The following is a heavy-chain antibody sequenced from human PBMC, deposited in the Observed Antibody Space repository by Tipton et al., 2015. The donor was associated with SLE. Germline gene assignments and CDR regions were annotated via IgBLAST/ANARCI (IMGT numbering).Heavy chain of an antibody. Sequence: TLSLTCTVSGGSVSSGSYYWSWIRQPPGKGLEWIGYIYYSGSTNYNPSLKSRVTISVDTSKNQFSLKLSSVTAADTAVYYCARSGSDGRYFDYWGQGTLVTVSS. J-gene: IGHJ4*02. CDR2: IYYSGST. V-gene: IGHV4-61*01. D-gene: IGHD3-10*01. CDR1: GGSVSSGSYY. CDR3: ARSGSDGRYFDY.